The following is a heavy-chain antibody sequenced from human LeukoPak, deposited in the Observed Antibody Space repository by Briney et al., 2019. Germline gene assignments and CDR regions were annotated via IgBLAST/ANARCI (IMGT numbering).Heavy chain of an antibody. Sequence: PGGSLRLSCAASGFTFSSYAMTWVRQAPGRGLEWDSTFSGSGSYTFYADSVKGRFTISRDNSKNTLYLQMNSLRAEDTAVYYCAKHEYCSGTSCSLDYWGQGTLVTVSS. CDR1: GFTFSSYA. V-gene: IGHV3-23*01. CDR3: AKHEYCSGTSCSLDY. J-gene: IGHJ4*02. D-gene: IGHD2-15*01. CDR2: FSGSGSYT.